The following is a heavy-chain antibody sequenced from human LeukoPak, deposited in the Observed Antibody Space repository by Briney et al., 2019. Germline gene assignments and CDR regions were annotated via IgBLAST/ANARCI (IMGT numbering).Heavy chain of an antibody. D-gene: IGHD3-10*01. CDR3: AKVEGFGELYFDY. J-gene: IGHJ4*02. V-gene: IGHV3-30*18. CDR1: GFTFSNYG. CDR2: ISYDGSNK. Sequence: PGRSLRLSCAASGFTFSNYGMHWVRQAPGKGLEWVAVISYDGSNKYYADSVKGRFTISRDNSKNTLYLQMNSLRAEDTAVYYCAKVEGFGELYFDYWGQGTLVTVSS.